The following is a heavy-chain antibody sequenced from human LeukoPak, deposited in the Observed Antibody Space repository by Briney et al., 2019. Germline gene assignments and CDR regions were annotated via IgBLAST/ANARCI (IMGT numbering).Heavy chain of an antibody. CDR3: AREGYDSSGYPFDY. V-gene: IGHV3-23*01. CDR2: ISASGDGT. CDR1: GFTFSSYA. J-gene: IGHJ4*02. Sequence: GGSLRLSCAASGFTFSSYAMSWVRQAPGKGLEWVSGISASGDGTYYADSVKGRLIISRDNSKNTLYLQMNSLRAEDTAVYYCAREGYDSSGYPFDYWGQGTLVTVSA. D-gene: IGHD3-22*01.